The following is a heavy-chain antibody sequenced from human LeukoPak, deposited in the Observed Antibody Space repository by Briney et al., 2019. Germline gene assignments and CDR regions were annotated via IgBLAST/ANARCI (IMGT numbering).Heavy chain of an antibody. CDR1: GFTLSSKY. D-gene: IGHD4-17*01. J-gene: IGHJ4*02. Sequence: PGGSVRLSCAACGFTLSSKYMSWVRQAPGKGLEGVSIIYPGGTTYYADSVTGGFTISRDNSKNKVYLQMNSLKADDAAVYYCARADDFGDYDCWGQGTLVTVSS. CDR2: IYPGGTT. CDR3: ARADDFGDYDC. V-gene: IGHV3-53*01.